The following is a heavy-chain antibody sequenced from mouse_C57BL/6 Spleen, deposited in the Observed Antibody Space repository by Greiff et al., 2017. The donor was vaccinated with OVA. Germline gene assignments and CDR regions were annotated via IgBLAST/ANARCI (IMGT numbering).Heavy chain of an antibody. CDR2: IDPETGGT. CDR1: GYTFTDYE. Sequence: QVQLQQSGAELVRPGASVTLSCKASGYTFTDYEMHWVKQTPVHGLEWIGAIDPETGGTAYNQKFKGKAILTADKSSSTAYMELRSLTSADSAVYYCTRPDYSSRPGFAYWGQGTLVTVSA. D-gene: IGHD2-5*01. J-gene: IGHJ3*01. CDR3: TRPDYSSRPGFAY. V-gene: IGHV1-15*01.